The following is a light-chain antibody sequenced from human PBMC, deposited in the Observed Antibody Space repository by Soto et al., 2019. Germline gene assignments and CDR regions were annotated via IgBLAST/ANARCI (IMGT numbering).Light chain of an antibody. V-gene: IGLV3-25*02. CDR2: KDS. CDR3: QSADSSGTSLYV. J-gene: IGLJ1*01. CDR1: ALPKQY. Sequence: SYELTQPPSVSVSPGQTARITCSGDALPKQYAYWYQQKPGQAPVLVIYKDSERPSGIPERFSGSSSGTTVTLTISGVQAEDEADYYCQSADSSGTSLYVFGTGT.